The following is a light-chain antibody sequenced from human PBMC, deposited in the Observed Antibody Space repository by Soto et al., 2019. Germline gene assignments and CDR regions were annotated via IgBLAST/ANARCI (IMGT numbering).Light chain of an antibody. CDR2: DVA. J-gene: IGLJ1*01. V-gene: IGLV2-14*03. Sequence: QSVLTQPASVSGSPGQSITISCTGSSSDVGGFNFVSWYQQHPGKAPKLMIYDVASRPSGVSNRFSGSKSGNTASLTISGLQTEDEADYYCSSYTTSSTRVFVTGTKLTVL. CDR1: SSDVGGFNF. CDR3: SSYTTSSTRV.